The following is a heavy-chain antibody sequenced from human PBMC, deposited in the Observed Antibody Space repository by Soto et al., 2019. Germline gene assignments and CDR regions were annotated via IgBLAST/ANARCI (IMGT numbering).Heavy chain of an antibody. D-gene: IGHD6-19*01. V-gene: IGHV1-69*13. CDR2: IIPIFGTA. J-gene: IGHJ4*02. CDR3: ARVFSGYSSGPLGY. CDR1: GGTFSSYA. Sequence: GASVKVSCKASGGTFSSYAISWVRQAPGQGLEWMGGIIPIFGTANYAQKFQGRATITADESTSTAYMELSSLRSEDTAVYYCARVFSGYSSGPLGYWGQGTLVTVSS.